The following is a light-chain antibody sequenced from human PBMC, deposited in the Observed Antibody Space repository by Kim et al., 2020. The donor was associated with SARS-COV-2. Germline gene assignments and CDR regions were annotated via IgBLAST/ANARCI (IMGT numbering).Light chain of an antibody. CDR2: AAS. CDR1: QSVNTD. CDR3: QQYNNWPPFT. Sequence: VSPGERATLSCSASQSVNTDLAWYQLKPGQTPRLLIYAASTRATGIPARFTGSGSGTDFTLTIDSLQSEDFAVYYCQQYNNWPPFTFGQGTKLEIK. J-gene: IGKJ2*01. V-gene: IGKV3-15*01.